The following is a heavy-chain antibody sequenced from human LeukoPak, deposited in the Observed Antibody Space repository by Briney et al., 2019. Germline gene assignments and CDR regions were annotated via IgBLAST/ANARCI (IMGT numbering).Heavy chain of an antibody. CDR3: ATPHLLSDDTFDV. CDR2: ISAYNGNT. D-gene: IGHD2-15*01. Sequence: ASVKVSCKASGYTFTSYGISWVRQAPGQGLEWMGWISAYNGNTNYAQKLQGRVTMTTDTSTSTAYMELSRLRSDDTAVYYCATPHLLSDDTFDVWGRGTMITVSS. J-gene: IGHJ3*01. CDR1: GYTFTSYG. V-gene: IGHV1-18*01.